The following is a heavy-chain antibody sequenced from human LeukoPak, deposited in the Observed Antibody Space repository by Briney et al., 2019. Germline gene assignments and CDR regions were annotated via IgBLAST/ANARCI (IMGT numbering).Heavy chain of an antibody. CDR1: GLTFSSSC. D-gene: IGHD1-26*01. J-gene: IGHJ4*02. Sequence: GGCLRLSCPASGLTFSSSCMHWVRQAPGKGLEWVPVISYDGSNKYYADSVKGRFTISRDSSKNTLYLQVDSLRTEDTAVYYCASNTRASRYFDYWGQGTLVTVSS. V-gene: IGHV3-30*03. CDR2: ISYDGSNK. CDR3: ASNTRASRYFDY.